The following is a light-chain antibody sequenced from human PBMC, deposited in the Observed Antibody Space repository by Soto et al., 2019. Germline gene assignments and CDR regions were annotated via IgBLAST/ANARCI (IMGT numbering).Light chain of an antibody. CDR1: SSNIGNNY. Sequence: QSVLTQPPSVSAAPGQKVTISCSGSSSNIGNNYVSWYQQLPGTAPKLLIYDNNKRPSGTPDRFSGSKSGTSATLGITGLQTGDEADYYCGTWDSGLSAVVFGGGTQLTVL. J-gene: IGLJ2*01. V-gene: IGLV1-51*01. CDR2: DNN. CDR3: GTWDSGLSAVV.